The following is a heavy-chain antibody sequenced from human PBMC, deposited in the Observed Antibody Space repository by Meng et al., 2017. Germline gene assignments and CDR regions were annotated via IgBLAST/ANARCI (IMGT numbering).Heavy chain of an antibody. Sequence: SETLSLTCTVSGGSISSGGYYWSWIRQHPGKGLEWIGYIYYSGSTYYNPSLKSRVTISVDTSKNQFSLKLSSVTAADTAVYYCARDLDHYFDYWGQGTRVTCSS. CDR1: GGSISSGGYY. V-gene: IGHV4-31*03. CDR2: IYYSGST. CDR3: ARDLDHYFDY. J-gene: IGHJ4*02.